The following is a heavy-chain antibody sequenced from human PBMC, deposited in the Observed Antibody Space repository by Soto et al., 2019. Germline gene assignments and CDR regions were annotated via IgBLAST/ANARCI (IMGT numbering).Heavy chain of an antibody. CDR1: GFTFSSYW. J-gene: IGHJ6*03. V-gene: IGHV3-74*01. Sequence: GGSLRLSCAASGFTFSSYWMHWVRQAPGKGLVWVSRINSDGSSTSYADSVKGRFTISRDNAKNTLYLQMNSLRAEDTAVYYCARVGDFWSGYYTDYYYYMDVWGKGTTVTVSS. CDR3: ARVGDFWSGYYTDYYYYMDV. D-gene: IGHD3-3*01. CDR2: INSDGSST.